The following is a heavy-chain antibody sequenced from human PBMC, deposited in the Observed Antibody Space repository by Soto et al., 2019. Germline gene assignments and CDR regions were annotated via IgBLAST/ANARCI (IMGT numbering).Heavy chain of an antibody. Sequence: SETLSLTCTVSGGSISSGDYYWSWIRQPPGKGLEWIGYIYYSGSTYYNPSLKSRVTISVDTSKNQFSLKLSSVTAADTAVYYCARVSVSRRNGQLHFDYWGQGTLVTVSS. CDR3: ARVSVSRRNGQLHFDY. V-gene: IGHV4-30-4*01. CDR1: GGSISSGDYY. J-gene: IGHJ4*02. CDR2: IYYSGST. D-gene: IGHD1-7*01.